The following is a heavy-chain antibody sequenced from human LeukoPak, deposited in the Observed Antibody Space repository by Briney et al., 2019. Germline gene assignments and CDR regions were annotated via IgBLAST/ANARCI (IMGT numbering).Heavy chain of an antibody. V-gene: IGHV3-30*18. J-gene: IGHJ4*02. CDR1: GFTFSSYG. CDR3: AKDFSSSGFDY. Sequence: PGRSLRLSCAASGFTFSSYGMHWVRQAPGKGLEWVAVISYDGSNKYYADSVKGRFTISRDNSKNTLYLQMNSLRAEDTAVYYCAKDFSSSGFDYWGREPWSPSPQ. CDR2: ISYDGSNK. D-gene: IGHD6-6*01.